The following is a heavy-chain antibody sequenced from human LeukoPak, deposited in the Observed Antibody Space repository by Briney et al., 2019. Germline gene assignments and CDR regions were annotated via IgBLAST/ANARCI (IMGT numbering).Heavy chain of an antibody. CDR1: GSTFSSYA. J-gene: IGHJ4*02. CDR2: ISSNGGST. D-gene: IGHD7-27*01. Sequence: PGGSLRLSCAASGSTFSSYAMHWVRQAPGKGLEYVSAISSNGGSTYYANSVKGRFTISRDNSKNTLYLQMGSLRAEDMAVYYCAREGTGDVDYWGQGTLVTVSS. V-gene: IGHV3-64*01. CDR3: AREGTGDVDY.